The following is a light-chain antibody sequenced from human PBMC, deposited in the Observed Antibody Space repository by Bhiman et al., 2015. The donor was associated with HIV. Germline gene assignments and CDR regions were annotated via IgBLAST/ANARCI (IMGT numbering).Light chain of an antibody. Sequence: NFMLTQPHSVSGSPGKTVTISCTRSSGSIASNFVQWYQQRPGSSPTTVIYEDYQRPSGVPDRFSGSIDSSSNSASLTISGLKTEDEADYYCQSYDSTTSWVFGGGTKLTVL. CDR3: QSYDSTTSWV. V-gene: IGLV6-57*01. CDR2: EDY. J-gene: IGLJ3*02. CDR1: SGSIASNF.